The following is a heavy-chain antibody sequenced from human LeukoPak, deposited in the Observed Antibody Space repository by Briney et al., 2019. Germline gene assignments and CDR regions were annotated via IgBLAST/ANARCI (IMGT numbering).Heavy chain of an antibody. D-gene: IGHD3-10*01. V-gene: IGHV1-2*02. CDR2: INPHSGTT. CDR3: ARVIIIRGADY. CDR1: GYTFTGYN. J-gene: IGHJ4*02. Sequence: VASVKVSCKASGYTFTGYNMHWVRRAPGQGLEWMGWINPHSGTTNYAQKFLGRVTMTRDTSISTAYMGLSRLRSDDTAIYYCARVIIIRGADYWGQGTLVTVSS.